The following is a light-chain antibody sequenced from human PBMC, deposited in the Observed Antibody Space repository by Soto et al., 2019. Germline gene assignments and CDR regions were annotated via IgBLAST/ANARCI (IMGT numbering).Light chain of an antibody. CDR2: GAS. V-gene: IGKV3-15*01. CDR1: QSVSSN. J-gene: IGKJ1*01. CDR3: QQYNNWWT. Sequence: IRMKHSPATLSVYPKERATLSCRASQSVSSNLAWYQQKTGQAPRLLIYGASTRATGIPARFSGSGSGTEFTLTISSLQSEDFAVYYCQQYNNWWTFGQGTKVDIK.